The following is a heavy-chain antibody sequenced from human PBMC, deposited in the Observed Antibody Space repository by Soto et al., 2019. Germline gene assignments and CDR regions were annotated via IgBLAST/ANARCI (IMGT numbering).Heavy chain of an antibody. CDR2: ISAYNGNT. Sequence: AAVKVSCNVSGYTFTSYGFTWVRQAPGQGPEGMGWISAYNGNTIYAQKFQGRVTMTTDTFTSTAYMELRSLRSDDTAVYYCARREDCSSTSCYAFDIWGQGTMVSVSS. V-gene: IGHV1-18*04. D-gene: IGHD2-2*01. CDR3: ARREDCSSTSCYAFDI. J-gene: IGHJ3*02. CDR1: GYTFTSYG.